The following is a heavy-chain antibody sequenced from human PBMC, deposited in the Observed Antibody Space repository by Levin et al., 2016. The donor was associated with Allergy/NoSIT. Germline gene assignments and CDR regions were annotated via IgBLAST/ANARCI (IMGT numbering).Heavy chain of an antibody. CDR2: ISGSSSSI. V-gene: IGHV3-23*01. J-gene: IGHJ4*02. Sequence: GESLKISCAASGFTVSSNYMSWVRQAPGKGLEWVSAISGSSSSIYYADSVKGRFTISRDNSKNTLYLQMNSLRAEDTAKYFCAKDFFGGGIFEYWGQGTLVTVSS. D-gene: IGHD2-15*01. CDR1: GFTVSSNY. CDR3: AKDFFGGGIFEY.